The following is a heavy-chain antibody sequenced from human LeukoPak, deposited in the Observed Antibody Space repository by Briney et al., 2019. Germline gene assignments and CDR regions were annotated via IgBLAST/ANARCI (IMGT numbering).Heavy chain of an antibody. V-gene: IGHV3-30*18. D-gene: IGHD4-17*01. CDR3: AKDQATTNDAFDI. J-gene: IGHJ3*02. CDR1: GFSFSSYG. CDR2: ISYDGSNK. Sequence: GRSLRLSCAASGFSFSSYGMHWVRQAPGKGLEWVAVISYDGSNKYYADSVKGRFTIPRDKSKNTLYLQMNSLRAEDTAVYYCAKDQATTNDAFDIWGRGTMVTVSS.